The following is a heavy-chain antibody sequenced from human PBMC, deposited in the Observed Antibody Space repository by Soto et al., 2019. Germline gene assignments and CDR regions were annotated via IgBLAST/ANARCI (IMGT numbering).Heavy chain of an antibody. CDR3: PSDHDGAYSRTPV. CDR1: GGSVSSRTYY. J-gene: IGHJ1*01. Sequence: SETLSLTCSVSGGSVSSRTYYWSWIRQSPEKALEWIGNIYYSGSPNYTPSLRSRVTISIDTSKHLFSLGLTSVTAADTAIYYCPSDHDGAYSRTPVWGTETLVTVSS. D-gene: IGHD4-17*01. V-gene: IGHV4-61*01. CDR2: IYYSGSP.